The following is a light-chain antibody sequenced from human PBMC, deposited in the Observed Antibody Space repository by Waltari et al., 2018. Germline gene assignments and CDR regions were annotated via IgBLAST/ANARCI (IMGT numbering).Light chain of an antibody. CDR1: HDISNY. CDR3: QQFDNLVYT. J-gene: IGKJ2*01. Sequence: DIQMTQSPSSLSASVGDRVTITCQASHDISNYLNWYQQKPGKAPQLLISEESNLEKGFPSRFSGSGSGTDFSFTISSLQPEDIATYYCQQFDNLVYTFGQGTKLEIK. CDR2: EES. V-gene: IGKV1-33*01.